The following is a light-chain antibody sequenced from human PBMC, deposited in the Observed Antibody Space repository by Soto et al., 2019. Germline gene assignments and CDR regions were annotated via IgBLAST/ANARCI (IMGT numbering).Light chain of an antibody. V-gene: IGLV1-44*01. CDR3: AAWDDSLDGYV. Sequence: QSVLTQPPSASGTPGQRVTISCSGSSSDIGINTVTWYQQLPGTAPKLLIYSNNLRPSGVPDRFSGSKSGTSASLAISGLQSEDEADYYCAAWDDSLDGYVFGTGTKVTVL. J-gene: IGLJ1*01. CDR1: SSDIGINT. CDR2: SNN.